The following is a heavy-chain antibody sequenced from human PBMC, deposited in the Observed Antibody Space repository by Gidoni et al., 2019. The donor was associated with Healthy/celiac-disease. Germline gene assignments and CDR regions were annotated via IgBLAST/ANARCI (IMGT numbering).Heavy chain of an antibody. CDR3: AKALFPEMATIDAFDI. V-gene: IGHV3-30*18. Sequence: QVQLVESGGGVVQPGRSLRLSCAASGFTFSSYGMHWVRQAPGKGLEWVAVISYDGSNKYYADSVKGRFTISRDNSKNTLYLQMNSLRAEDTAVYYCAKALFPEMATIDAFDIWGQGTMVTVSS. CDR2: ISYDGSNK. D-gene: IGHD5-12*01. CDR1: GFTFSSYG. J-gene: IGHJ3*02.